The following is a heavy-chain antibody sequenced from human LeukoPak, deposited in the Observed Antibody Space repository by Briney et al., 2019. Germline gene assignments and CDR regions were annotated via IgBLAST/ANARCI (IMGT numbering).Heavy chain of an antibody. CDR1: GYTFNNYD. J-gene: IGHJ4*02. V-gene: IGHV1-8*03. CDR3: ARVGSVCSSPTCPYYFDY. D-gene: IGHD2-2*01. Sequence: AASVKVSCKASGYTFNNYDINWVRQATGQGLEWMGWMNPNSGNTGYAQKFQGRVTITRNTSINTAYMELSSLRSEDTAVYYCARVGSVCSSPTCPYYFDYWGQGSLVTVSS. CDR2: MNPNSGNT.